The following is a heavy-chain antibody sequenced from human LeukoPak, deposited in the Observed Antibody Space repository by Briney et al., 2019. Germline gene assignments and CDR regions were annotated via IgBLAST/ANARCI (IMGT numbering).Heavy chain of an antibody. CDR1: GGPFSTYA. J-gene: IGHJ4*02. Sequence: GASVKVSCKSSGGPFSTYAIIWVRQAPGQGLEWMGGIIPILGRVTYPQKFQGRVTITADESTYTTYMELNSLRSADTAVYYCARGIWSDHLVAYFLDSWGQGTLVTVSS. CDR2: IIPILGRV. CDR3: ARGIWSDHLVAYFLDS. D-gene: IGHD5-12*01. V-gene: IGHV1-69*13.